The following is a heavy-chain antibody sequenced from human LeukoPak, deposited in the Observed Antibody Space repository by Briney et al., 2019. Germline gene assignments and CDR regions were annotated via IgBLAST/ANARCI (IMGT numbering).Heavy chain of an antibody. CDR3: ARLDAFDI. V-gene: IGHV4-59*08. J-gene: IGHJ3*02. CDR1: GVSITSYY. Sequence: SETLSLACTVSGVSITSYYWSWIRQPPGKGLEWIGYIYYSGSTNYNPSLKSRVTISVDTSKNQFSLKLSSVTAADTAVYYCARLDAFDIWGQGTMVTVSS. CDR2: IYYSGST.